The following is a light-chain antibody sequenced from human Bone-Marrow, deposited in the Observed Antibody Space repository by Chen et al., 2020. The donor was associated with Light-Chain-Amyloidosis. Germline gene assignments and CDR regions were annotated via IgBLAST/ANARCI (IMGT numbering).Light chain of an antibody. CDR2: ANN. CDR3: QSYDNSLSGSRI. CDR1: SSNIGAGFD. V-gene: IGLV1-40*01. Sequence: QSVLTPPPSVSGDPGQRVTISCTGSSSNIGAGFDVHWYQRLPGTAPKLLIYANNNRPSGVPDRCSGSKSGTSASLAITGLQAEDEADYYCQSYDNSLSGSRIFGGGTKLTVL. J-gene: IGLJ2*01.